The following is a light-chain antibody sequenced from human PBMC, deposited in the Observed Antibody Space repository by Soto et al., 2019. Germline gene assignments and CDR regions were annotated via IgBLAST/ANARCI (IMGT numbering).Light chain of an antibody. CDR1: QSISSY. Sequence: DIQMTQSPSSLSASVGDRVTITCRASQSISSYLNWYQQKPGKAPQVLIYKASSLQSGVPSRFSGSGSGTEFTLTISSLQPDDFATYYCQQYSSYSTWTFGQGTKVDIK. V-gene: IGKV1-5*03. J-gene: IGKJ1*01. CDR2: KAS. CDR3: QQYSSYSTWT.